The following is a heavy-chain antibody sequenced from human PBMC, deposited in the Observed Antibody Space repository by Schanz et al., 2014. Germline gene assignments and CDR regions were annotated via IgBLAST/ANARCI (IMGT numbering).Heavy chain of an antibody. V-gene: IGHV3-11*06. CDR3: ARGARQYSGSYSPSDY. J-gene: IGHJ4*02. CDR2: ISGSDNYI. Sequence: HVQLVESGGGLVKPGGSLSLSCAASGFTFNDYYMNWIRQAPGKGLEWVSYISGSDNYINYADSVKGRFTISRDNAKNSLFLLMSSLRAEDSAVYYCARGARQYSGSYSPSDYWGQGTLVTVSS. CDR1: GFTFNDYY. D-gene: IGHD1-26*01.